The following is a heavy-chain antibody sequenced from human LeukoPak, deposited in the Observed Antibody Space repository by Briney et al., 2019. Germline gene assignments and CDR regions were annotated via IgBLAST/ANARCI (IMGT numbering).Heavy chain of an antibody. Sequence: SQTLSLTCAISGDSVSSNSAAWHWIRQSPSRGPEWLGRTYYRSKWYNDYAVSVKSRITINPDTSKNQFSLQLNSVTPEDTALYYCARSSAPTRAFDIWGQGTMVTVSS. V-gene: IGHV6-1*01. CDR2: TYYRSKWYN. CDR1: GDSVSSNSAA. J-gene: IGHJ3*02. CDR3: ARSSAPTRAFDI.